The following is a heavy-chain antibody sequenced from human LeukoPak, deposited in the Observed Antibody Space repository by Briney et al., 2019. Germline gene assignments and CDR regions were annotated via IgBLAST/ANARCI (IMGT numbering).Heavy chain of an antibody. D-gene: IGHD3-10*01. CDR1: GGSISSGDYH. Sequence: SETLSLTCTVSGGSISSGDYHWNWIRQPPGEGLEWIGFIHDSGSTYYNPSLKSRIIISRDVSEKQFSLELSSVTAADTAVYYCARGFGAGNYYYGWFDPWGQGTLVTVSS. V-gene: IGHV4-30-4*01. J-gene: IGHJ5*02. CDR3: ARGFGAGNYYYGWFDP. CDR2: IHDSGST.